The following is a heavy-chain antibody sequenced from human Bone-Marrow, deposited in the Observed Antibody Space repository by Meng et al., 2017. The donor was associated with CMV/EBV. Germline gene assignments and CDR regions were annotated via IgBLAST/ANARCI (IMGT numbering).Heavy chain of an antibody. CDR2: IYYNENT. CDR1: GGSISSSSYY. J-gene: IGHJ6*01. V-gene: IGHV4-39*07. CDR3: ARVPITPSYYYGMDV. Sequence: SETLSLTCSVSGGSISSSSYYWGWIRQPPGKGLEWIGNIYYNENTYYNASLKSRVTISVDTSKNQFSLKLSSVTAADTAVYYCARVPITPSYYYGMDVWGQGHTVNGAS. D-gene: IGHD5-24*01.